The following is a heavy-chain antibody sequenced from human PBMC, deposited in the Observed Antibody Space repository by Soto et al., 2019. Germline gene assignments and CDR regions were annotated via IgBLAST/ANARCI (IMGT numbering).Heavy chain of an antibody. J-gene: IGHJ5*02. Sequence: GSLRLSCAASGFTFSSYNMNWVRQAPGKGLEWVSYISTSSSTIYYADSVKGRFTISRDNAKNSLYLQMNSLRDEDTAVYYCARDYGFYGSGSYPNWFDPWGQGTQVTVSS. CDR2: ISTSSSTI. D-gene: IGHD3-10*01. CDR3: ARDYGFYGSGSYPNWFDP. V-gene: IGHV3-48*02. CDR1: GFTFSSYN.